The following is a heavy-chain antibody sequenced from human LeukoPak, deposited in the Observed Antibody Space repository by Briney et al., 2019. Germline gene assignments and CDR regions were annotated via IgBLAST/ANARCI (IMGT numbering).Heavy chain of an antibody. J-gene: IGHJ4*02. D-gene: IGHD1-7*01. CDR2: INPSGGST. CDR1: GYTFLSYY. Sequence: ASVKESCQESGYTFLSYYMHWLRQAPGQGRDWMGIINPSGGSTRYAQKFQGRVTMTRDMSTSKVYMELSSLRSEDTAVYYCARANWNYYLDYWGQGTLITVSA. CDR3: ARANWNYYLDY. V-gene: IGHV1-46*01.